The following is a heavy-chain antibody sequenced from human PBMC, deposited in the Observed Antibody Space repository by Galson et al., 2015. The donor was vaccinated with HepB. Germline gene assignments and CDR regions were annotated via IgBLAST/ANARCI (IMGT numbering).Heavy chain of an antibody. CDR1: GFTFNSYS. CDR3: ARQGDYDFWSGYISAYYYYYMDV. CDR2: ISSSSNTI. Sequence: SLRLSCAASGFTFNSYSMNWVRQAPGKGLEWVSYISSSSNTIYYADSVKGRFTISRDNAKNSLYLQMKSLRAEDTAVYYCARQGDYDFWSGYISAYYYYYMDVWGKGTTVTVSS. V-gene: IGHV3-48*01. D-gene: IGHD3-3*01. J-gene: IGHJ6*03.